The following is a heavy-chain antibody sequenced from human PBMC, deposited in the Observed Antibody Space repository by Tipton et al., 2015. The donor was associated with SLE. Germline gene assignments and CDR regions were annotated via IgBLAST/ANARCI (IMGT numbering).Heavy chain of an antibody. J-gene: IGHJ4*02. V-gene: IGHV4-38-2*02. Sequence: LRLSCSVSGYSISNGYYWGWIRQSPGKGLEWIASIYQGGNTYYNPSLRSRVTMSVDTSQNQFSLKLSSVTAADTAVYYCARVYYYDSSGYYYFFDSWGQGTLVTVSP. CDR3: ARVYYYDSSGYYYFFDS. D-gene: IGHD3-22*01. CDR1: GYSISNGYY. CDR2: IYQGGNT.